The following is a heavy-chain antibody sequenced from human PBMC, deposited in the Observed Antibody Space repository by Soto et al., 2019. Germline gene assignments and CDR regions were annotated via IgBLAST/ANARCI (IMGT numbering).Heavy chain of an antibody. J-gene: IGHJ5*02. CDR3: ARHPSDFWFDP. V-gene: IGHV4-39*01. Sequence: QLQLQESGPGLVKPSETLSLTCTVSGGSISSSSYFWGWIRQPPGKGLELIGSIYYSGRTYYTPSLMSRVTVSVDTSKNQFSLKLSSVTAADTAVYYCARHPSDFWFDPWGQGTLVTVSS. CDR1: GGSISSSSYF. CDR2: IYYSGRT. D-gene: IGHD2-21*02.